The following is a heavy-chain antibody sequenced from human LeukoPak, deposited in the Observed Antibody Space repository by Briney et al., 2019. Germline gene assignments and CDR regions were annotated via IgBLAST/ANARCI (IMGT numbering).Heavy chain of an antibody. CDR1: GFSLATTGMR. Sequence: SGPALLQPTPTLTLTCTFSGFSLATTGMRVSWVRQPPGKALEWLAPIDWDDDKFYSTSLKTRLTISKDTSKNQVVLTMTNMDPVDTATYYCARLQGATIGAKWFDPGGQGTLVTVSS. J-gene: IGHJ5*02. CDR2: IDWDDDK. V-gene: IGHV2-70*04. CDR3: ARLQGATIGAKWFDP. D-gene: IGHD4/OR15-4a*01.